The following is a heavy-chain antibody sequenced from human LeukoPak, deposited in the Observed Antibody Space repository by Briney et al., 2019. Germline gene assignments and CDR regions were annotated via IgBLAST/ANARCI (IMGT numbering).Heavy chain of an antibody. Sequence: ASVKVSCKASGYTFTSYYMHWVRQAPGQGLEWMGIINPSGGSTSYAQKFQGRVTMTRDTSTSTVYMELSSLRSEDTAVYYCARDRGYSSGWYPNYYYMDVWGKGTTVTISS. J-gene: IGHJ6*03. V-gene: IGHV1-46*01. CDR1: GYTFTSYY. CDR3: ARDRGYSSGWYPNYYYMDV. CDR2: INPSGGST. D-gene: IGHD6-19*01.